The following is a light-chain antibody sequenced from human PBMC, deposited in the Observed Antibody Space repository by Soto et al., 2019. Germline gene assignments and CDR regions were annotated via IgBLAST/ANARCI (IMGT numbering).Light chain of an antibody. CDR3: MQALQTPRT. V-gene: IGKV2-28*01. CDR1: QSLLHSNGYTY. CDR2: LGS. Sequence: DIVMTQSPVSLPVTPGEPASISCRSSQSLLHSNGYTYLDWFLQKPGQSPQLLIYLGSNRASGVPDRFSGSGSGTDFTLKISRVEAEDVGVFYCMQALQTPRTFGQGTKREIK. J-gene: IGKJ2*02.